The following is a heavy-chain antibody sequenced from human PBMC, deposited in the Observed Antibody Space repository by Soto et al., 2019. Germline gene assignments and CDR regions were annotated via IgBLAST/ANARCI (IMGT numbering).Heavy chain of an antibody. D-gene: IGHD1-26*01. CDR1: GFTLSSYS. CDR3: AREHTGDIDY. Sequence: LRLSCASSGFTLSSYSMNWVRQAPGKGLEWVSSISSSSCYIYYADSVKGRFTISIDNAKNSLYLQMNSLRAEYTAVYYCAREHTGDIDYWGQGTLVTVSS. J-gene: IGHJ4*02. CDR2: ISSSSCYI. V-gene: IGHV3-21*01.